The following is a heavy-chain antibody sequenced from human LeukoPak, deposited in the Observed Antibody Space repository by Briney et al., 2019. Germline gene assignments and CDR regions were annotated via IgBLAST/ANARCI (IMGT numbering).Heavy chain of an antibody. D-gene: IGHD5-24*01. CDR3: ARADRDGNKRFLD. Sequence: GGSLRLSCAASGFTFSSYSVIWARQAPGKGLEWVSYVSSGTTTYYADSVKGRFTISRDNGKNLVSLQMNSLRDEDTAVYYCARADRDGNKRFLDWGQGTLVTVSS. J-gene: IGHJ4*02. CDR1: GFTFSSYS. V-gene: IGHV3-48*02. CDR2: VSSGTTT.